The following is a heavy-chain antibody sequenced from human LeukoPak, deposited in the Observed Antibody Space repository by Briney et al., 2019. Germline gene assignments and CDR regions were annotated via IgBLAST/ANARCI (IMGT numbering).Heavy chain of an antibody. V-gene: IGHV3-48*04. CDR2: ISGSGRTI. J-gene: IGHJ4*02. CDR1: GSTFSTYN. D-gene: IGHD6-19*01. Sequence: QSGGSLRLSCAASGSTFSTYNMNWVRQAPGKGLEWVSYISGSGRTIYYANSVKGRFTISRDNAKNSLYLQMNSLRADDTAVYYCARLDASGLDYWGQGTLVTVSS. CDR3: ARLDASGLDY.